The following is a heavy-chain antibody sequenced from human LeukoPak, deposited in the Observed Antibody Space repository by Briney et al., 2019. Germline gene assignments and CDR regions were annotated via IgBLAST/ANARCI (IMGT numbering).Heavy chain of an antibody. Sequence: GXSLRLSCAASGFTFSSYSMNWVRQAPGKGLEWVSYISSSSSTIYYADSVKGRFTISRDNAKNSLYLQMNSLRAEDTAVYYCARGGFYDFWSGYFPHFDYWGQGTLVTVSS. CDR3: ARGGFYDFWSGYFPHFDY. CDR1: GFTFSSYS. V-gene: IGHV3-48*01. J-gene: IGHJ4*02. D-gene: IGHD3-3*01. CDR2: ISSSSSTI.